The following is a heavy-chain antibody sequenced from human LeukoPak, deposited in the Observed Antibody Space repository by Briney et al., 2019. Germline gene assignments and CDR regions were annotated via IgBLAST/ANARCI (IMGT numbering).Heavy chain of an antibody. V-gene: IGHV4-34*01. Sequence: SETLSLTCAVYGGSFSGYYWGWIRQPPGKGLEWIGEINHSGSTNYNPSLKGRVTISVDTSKNQFSLKLSSVTAADTAVYYCARTRHFMVRGPKFDYWGQGTLVTVSS. CDR1: GGSFSGYY. J-gene: IGHJ4*02. D-gene: IGHD3-10*01. CDR2: INHSGST. CDR3: ARTRHFMVRGPKFDY.